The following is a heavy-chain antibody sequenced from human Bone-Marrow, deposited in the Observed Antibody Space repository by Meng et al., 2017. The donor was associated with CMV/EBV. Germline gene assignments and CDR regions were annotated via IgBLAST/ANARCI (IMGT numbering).Heavy chain of an antibody. D-gene: IGHD3-3*01. Sequence: GESLKISCSASGFTFTHYWMVWVRQAPGKGLEWVATIKQDGSAKYYADSVKGRFTTSTDKAKSSLYLQMNSLRAEDTAVYYCARGRPYYDFWSGTPRGWFAPWGQGPRVTGSS. CDR1: GFTFTHYW. V-gene: IGHV3-7*01. CDR3: ARGRPYYDFWSGTPRGWFAP. J-gene: IGHJ5*02. CDR2: IKQDGSAK.